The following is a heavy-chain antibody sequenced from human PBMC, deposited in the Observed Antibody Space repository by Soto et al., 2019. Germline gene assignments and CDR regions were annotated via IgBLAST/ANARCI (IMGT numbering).Heavy chain of an antibody. V-gene: IGHV4-4*07. CDR3: AGDFGSGSYRFDY. J-gene: IGHJ4*02. D-gene: IGHD3-10*01. CDR2: IYTSGST. Sequence: SETLSLTCTVSGGSISSYYWSWIRQPAGKGLEWIGRIYTSGSTDFNPSLKGRVTMSVDTSKNQLFLKLSSVTAADTAVYYCAGDFGSGSYRFDYWGQGALVTV. CDR1: GGSISSYY.